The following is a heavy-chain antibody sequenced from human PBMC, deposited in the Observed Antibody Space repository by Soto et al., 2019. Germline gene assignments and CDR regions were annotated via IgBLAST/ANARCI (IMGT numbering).Heavy chain of an antibody. CDR2: ISYDGSNK. CDR3: AKEGRIFGVVRYYYGMDV. D-gene: IGHD3-3*01. CDR1: GFTFSSYG. Sequence: GGSLRLSCAASGFTFSSYGMHWVRQAPGKGLEWVAVISYDGSNKYYADSVKGRFTISRDNSKNTLYLQMNSLRAEDTAVYYCAKEGRIFGVVRYYYGMDVWGQGTTVTVSS. J-gene: IGHJ6*02. V-gene: IGHV3-30*18.